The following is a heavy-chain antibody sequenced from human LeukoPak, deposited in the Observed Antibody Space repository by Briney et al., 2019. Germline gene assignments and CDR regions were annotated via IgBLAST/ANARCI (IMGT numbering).Heavy chain of an antibody. CDR1: GFTFSSYA. CDR3: LGYCSGGNCYSGAY. Sequence: PGGSLRLSCAASGFTFSSYAMSWVRQAPGKGLEWVSTISVSGGNTYYADSVKGRFTIPRDNSKSTMYMQMNSLRVEDTATYDCLGYCSGGNCYSGAYWGQGTLVTVSS. CDR2: ISVSGGNT. D-gene: IGHD2-15*01. V-gene: IGHV3-23*01. J-gene: IGHJ4*02.